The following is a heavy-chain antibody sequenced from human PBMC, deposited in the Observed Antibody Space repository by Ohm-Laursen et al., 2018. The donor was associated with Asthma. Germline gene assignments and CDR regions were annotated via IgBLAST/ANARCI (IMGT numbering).Heavy chain of an antibody. V-gene: IGHV3-33*01. CDR2: IWYDGSNK. Sequence: SLRLSCAASGFTFSSYGMHWVRQAPGKGLEWVAVIWYDGSNKYYADSVKGRFTISRDNAKNSLYLQMNSLRAEDTAVYYCARQVFYYGLDVWGQGTTVTVSS. CDR3: ARQVFYYGLDV. J-gene: IGHJ6*02. CDR1: GFTFSSYG.